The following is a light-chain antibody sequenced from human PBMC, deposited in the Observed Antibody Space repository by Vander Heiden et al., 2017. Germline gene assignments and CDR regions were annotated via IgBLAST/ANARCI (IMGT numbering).Light chain of an antibody. CDR2: G. CDR1: QSVSSN. J-gene: IGKJ2*01. CDR3: QQYNNWPPYT. V-gene: IGKV3-15*01. Sequence: EIVMTQFPATLSVSPGERATLSCRASQSVSSNLAWYQQKPGQAPRLLIYGAARFSGSGSGTEFTLTISSLQSEDFAVYYCQQYNNWPPYTFGQGTKLEIK.